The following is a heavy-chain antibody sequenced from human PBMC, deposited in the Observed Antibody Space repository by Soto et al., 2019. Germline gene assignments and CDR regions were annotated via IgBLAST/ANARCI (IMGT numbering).Heavy chain of an antibody. CDR1: GFTFSNAW. D-gene: IGHD3-22*01. CDR3: SGADSPDTAYFSLY. Sequence: GGSLRLSCAASGFTFSNAWMSWVRQAPGKGLEWVGRIKSKTDGGTTDYAAPVKGRFTISRDDSKNTLYLQMNILNIEDSAVYYCSGADSPDTAYFSLYWGQGTPVTVSS. J-gene: IGHJ4*02. V-gene: IGHV3-15*01. CDR2: IKSKTDGGTT.